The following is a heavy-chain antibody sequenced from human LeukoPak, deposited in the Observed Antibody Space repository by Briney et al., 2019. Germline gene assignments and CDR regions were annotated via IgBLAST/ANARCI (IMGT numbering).Heavy chain of an antibody. J-gene: IGHJ6*01. D-gene: IGHD3-3*01. CDR2: VKTSAIT. V-gene: IGHV4-34*01. Sequence: SETLSLTCAVSGRSFTTYHWSWIRQSPGKGLEWIGEVKTSAITNYNPSLESRVTISVDMSKNQFSLNLRSVTAADAAIYYCASQMLEWYGLDVWGQGTTVIVSS. CDR3: ASQMLEWYGLDV. CDR1: GRSFTTYH.